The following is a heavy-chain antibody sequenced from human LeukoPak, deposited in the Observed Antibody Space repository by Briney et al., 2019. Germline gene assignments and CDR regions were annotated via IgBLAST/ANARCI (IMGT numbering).Heavy chain of an antibody. D-gene: IGHD3-10*01. CDR1: GFTFSSYW. V-gene: IGHV3-74*01. CDR3: ARELLWDYYGSGSYYGY. J-gene: IGHJ4*02. CDR2: INSDGSST. Sequence: QTGGSLRLSCAASGFTFSSYWMHWVRQAPGKGLVWVSRINSDGSSTSYADSVKGRFTISRGNAKNTLYLQMNSLRAEDTAVYYCARELLWDYYGSGSYYGYWGQGTLVTVSS.